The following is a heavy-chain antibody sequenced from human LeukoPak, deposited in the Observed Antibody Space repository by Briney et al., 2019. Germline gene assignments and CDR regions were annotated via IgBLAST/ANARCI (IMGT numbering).Heavy chain of an antibody. CDR1: GYTLTSYD. V-gene: IGHV1-8*01. D-gene: IGHD2-2*02. J-gene: IGHJ5*02. CDR2: MNPNSGNT. Sequence: ASVKVSCKASGYTLTSYDINWVRQATGQGLEWMGWMNPNSGNTGYAQKFQGRVTLTRNTSISTAYMELSSLRSEDTAVYYCARGYCSSTSCYIRGGWFDPWGQGTLVTVSS. CDR3: ARGYCSSTSCYIRGGWFDP.